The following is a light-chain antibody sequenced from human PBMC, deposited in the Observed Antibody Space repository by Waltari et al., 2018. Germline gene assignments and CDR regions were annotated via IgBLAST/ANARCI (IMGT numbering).Light chain of an antibody. Sequence: QSALTQPPSASGSPGQSVTISCTGTSSDVGGYNYVSLYQQHPGKAPKLMIYEVSKRPSGVPDRFSGSKSGNTASLTVSVLQAEDEADYYCSSYAGSNNVVFGGGTKLTVL. CDR2: EVS. CDR1: SSDVGGYNY. CDR3: SSYAGSNNVV. V-gene: IGLV2-8*01. J-gene: IGLJ2*01.